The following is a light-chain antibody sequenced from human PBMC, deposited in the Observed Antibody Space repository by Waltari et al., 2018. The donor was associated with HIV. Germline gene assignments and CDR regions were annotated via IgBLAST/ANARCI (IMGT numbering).Light chain of an antibody. CDR3: SSYAGSDNYVI. Sequence: QSALTQPPSASGSPGQSVTISCTGTSSDVGGSKYVSWYQQSPGKAPKLMIYEVSQRPSGVPDRFSGSKSGNTASLTVSGLQAEDEADYYCSSYAGSDNYVIFGGGTKLTVL. J-gene: IGLJ2*01. V-gene: IGLV2-8*01. CDR2: EVS. CDR1: SSDVGGSKY.